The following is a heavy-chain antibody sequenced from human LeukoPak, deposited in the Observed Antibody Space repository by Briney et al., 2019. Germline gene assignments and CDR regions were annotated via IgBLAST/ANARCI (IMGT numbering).Heavy chain of an antibody. V-gene: IGHV3-21*04. J-gene: IGHJ4*02. CDR3: AKPLWFGEMPDY. Sequence: GGSLRLSCAASGFTFSAYTMNWVRQAPGKGLEWVSSISGSSIYVYYADSMKGRFTISRDNSKKSLYLQMNSLRAEDTAVYYCAKPLWFGEMPDYWGQGTLVTVSS. CDR1: GFTFSAYT. CDR2: ISGSSIYV. D-gene: IGHD3-10*01.